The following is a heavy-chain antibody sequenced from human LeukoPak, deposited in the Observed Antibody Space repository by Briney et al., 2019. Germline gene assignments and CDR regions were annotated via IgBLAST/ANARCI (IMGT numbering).Heavy chain of an antibody. CDR1: GYTFTGYQ. CDR3: ARGLTMIVVADAFDI. V-gene: IGHV1-2*02. CDR2: INPNSGGT. D-gene: IGHD3-22*01. Sequence: ASVKVSCKASGYTFTGYQMHWVRQAPGQGLEWMGWINPNSGGTNYAQEFQGRVTMTRDTSISTAYMELSRLTSDDTAVYYCARGLTMIVVADAFDIWGQGTMVTVSS. J-gene: IGHJ3*02.